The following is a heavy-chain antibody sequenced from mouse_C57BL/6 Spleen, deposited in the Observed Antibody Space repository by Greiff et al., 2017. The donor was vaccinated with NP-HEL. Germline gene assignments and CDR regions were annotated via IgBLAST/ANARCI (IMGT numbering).Heavy chain of an antibody. CDR1: GFTFSSYA. CDR3: TRAPYYSNYEGIYYAMDY. Sequence: EVHLVESGEGLVKPGGSLKLSCAASGFTFSSYAMSWVRQTPEKRLEWVAYISSGGDYIYYADTVKGRFTISRDNARNTLYLQMSSLKSEDTAMYYCTRAPYYSNYEGIYYAMDYWGQGTSVTVSS. J-gene: IGHJ4*01. V-gene: IGHV5-9-1*02. CDR2: ISSGGDYI. D-gene: IGHD2-5*01.